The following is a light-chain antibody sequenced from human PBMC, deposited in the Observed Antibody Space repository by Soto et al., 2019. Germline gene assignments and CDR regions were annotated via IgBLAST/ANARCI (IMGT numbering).Light chain of an antibody. CDR3: QQFSSYPLT. CDR2: GAS. Sequence: EIVLTQSPATLSLSPGERATLSCRASPSVTNFLAWYQQKPGQAPRLLIYGASSRAAGIPVRFSGGGSGTDFTLTISRLEPEDFAVYYCQQFSSYPLTFGQGTKVDIK. J-gene: IGKJ4*01. CDR1: PSVTNF. V-gene: IGKV3-20*01.